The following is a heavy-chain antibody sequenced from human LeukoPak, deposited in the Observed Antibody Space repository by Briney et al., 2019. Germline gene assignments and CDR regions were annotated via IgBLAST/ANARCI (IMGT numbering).Heavy chain of an antibody. V-gene: IGHV1-46*01. CDR2: INPSGGST. CDR3: ARDSPNNSYGGAFDY. Sequence: GASVKVSCKASGYTFTSYYMHWVRQAPGQGLEWMGIINPSGGSTSYAQKFQGRVTMTRDTSTSTVYMELSSLRSEDTAVYYCARDSPNNSYGGAFDYWGQGTLVTVSS. CDR1: GYTFTSYY. J-gene: IGHJ4*02. D-gene: IGHD5-18*01.